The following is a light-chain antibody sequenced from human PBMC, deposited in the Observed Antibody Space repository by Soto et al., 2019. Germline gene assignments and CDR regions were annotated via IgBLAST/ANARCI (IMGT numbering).Light chain of an antibody. CDR1: ESISRH. CDR3: QQTYSTLSLT. V-gene: IGKV1-39*01. CDR2: AAS. Sequence: DIQMTQSPSSLSASVGDRVTITCRASESISRHLSWYQQKPGKAPKILIYAASSLQNGVPSRFRGSGSGNDCTLTITNLQPEDFATYYCQQTYSTLSLTFGQGTRLDIK. J-gene: IGKJ5*01.